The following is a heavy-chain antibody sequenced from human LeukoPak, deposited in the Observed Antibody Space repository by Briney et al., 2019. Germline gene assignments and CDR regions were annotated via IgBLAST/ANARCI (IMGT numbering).Heavy chain of an antibody. J-gene: IGHJ4*02. Sequence: SVKVSCKASGFTFTSSAMQWVRQARGQRLEWIGWIVVGSGNTNYAQKFQERVTITRDTSTSTVYMELSSLRSEDTAVYYCAREPGDKQGGTWDYWGQGTLVTVSS. CDR1: GFTFTSSA. V-gene: IGHV1-58*02. CDR2: IVVGSGNT. D-gene: IGHD1-1*01. CDR3: AREPGDKQGGTWDY.